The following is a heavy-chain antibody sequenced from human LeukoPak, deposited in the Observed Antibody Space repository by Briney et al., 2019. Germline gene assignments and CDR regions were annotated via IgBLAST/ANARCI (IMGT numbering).Heavy chain of an antibody. D-gene: IGHD3-22*01. CDR1: GGSISISSHY. V-gene: IGHV4-61*01. Sequence: PSETLFLTCAVSGGSISISSHYWSWIRQPPGKGLEWIGYVYYSGSTTYNPSLKSRVTMSVDTSKNQFSLKLTSVTAADTAVYYCAREGQDSSGYWYLDHWGQGTLATVSS. J-gene: IGHJ4*02. CDR2: VYYSGST. CDR3: AREGQDSSGYWYLDH.